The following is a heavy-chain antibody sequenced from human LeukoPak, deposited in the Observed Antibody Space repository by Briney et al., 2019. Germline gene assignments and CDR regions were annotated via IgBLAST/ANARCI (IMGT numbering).Heavy chain of an antibody. D-gene: IGHD6-13*01. J-gene: IGHJ4*02. V-gene: IGHV4-4*02. Sequence: SETLSLTCTVSGGSISSSNWWSWVRQPPGKGLEWIGEIYHSGSTNYNPSLKSRVTISVDKSKNQFSLKLSSVTAADTAVYYCARVRVSSAAADYWGQGTLVTVSS. CDR1: GGSISSSNW. CDR2: IYHSGST. CDR3: ARVRVSSAAADY.